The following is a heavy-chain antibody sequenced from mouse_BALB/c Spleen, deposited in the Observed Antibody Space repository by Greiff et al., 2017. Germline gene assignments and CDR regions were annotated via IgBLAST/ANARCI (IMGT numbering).Heavy chain of an antibody. Sequence: EVMLVESGGGLVKPGGSLKLSCAASGFTFSDYYMYWVRQTPEKRLEWVATISDGGSYTYYPDSVKGRFTISRDNAKNNLYLQMSSLKSEDTAMYYCAKGSENARYCDVWGAGTTVTVSS. J-gene: IGHJ1*01. V-gene: IGHV5-4*02. CDR2: ISDGGSYT. CDR1: GFTFSDYY. CDR3: AKGSENARYCDV.